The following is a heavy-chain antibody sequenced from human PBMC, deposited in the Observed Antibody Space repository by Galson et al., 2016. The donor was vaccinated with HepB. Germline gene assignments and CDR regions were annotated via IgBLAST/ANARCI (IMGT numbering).Heavy chain of an antibody. Sequence: SETLSLTCTVSGGSVNSVTSYWTWIRQSPGKGLEYIGYMYYSGSTDYNPSLKSRVTISLDTSKNQVSLNLTSVTAADTAVYYCARGRGVDNLLMVYDFWGQGALVTVSS. D-gene: IGHD2-8*01. V-gene: IGHV4-61*01. J-gene: IGHJ4*02. CDR3: ARGRGVDNLLMVYDF. CDR1: GGSVNSVTSY. CDR2: MYYSGST.